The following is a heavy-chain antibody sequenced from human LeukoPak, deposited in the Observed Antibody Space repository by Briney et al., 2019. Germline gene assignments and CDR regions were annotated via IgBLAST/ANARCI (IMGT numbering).Heavy chain of an antibody. D-gene: IGHD4-17*01. CDR3: TKDPNGDYVGAFNF. CDR1: NFAFSTYA. CDR2: ISVLGFDT. Sequence: PGGSLRLSCAASNFAFSTYAMTWVRQAPGQGLEWVSSISVLGFDTSYADSVKGRFTISRDNSQSTLFLQMNSLRAEDTAVYYCTKDPNGDYVGAFNFWGQGTMVTVSS. J-gene: IGHJ3*01. V-gene: IGHV3-23*01.